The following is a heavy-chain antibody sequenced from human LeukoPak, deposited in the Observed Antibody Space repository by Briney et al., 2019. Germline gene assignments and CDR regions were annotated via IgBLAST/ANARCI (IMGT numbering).Heavy chain of an antibody. V-gene: IGHV3-74*01. J-gene: IGHJ4*02. CDR1: GFTFSSYW. D-gene: IGHD2-15*01. CDR2: INSDGSST. CDR3: ARDGRSGAVVAAAFDY. Sequence: GGSLRLSCAASGFTFSSYWMHWVRHAPGKGLVWVSRINSDGSSTSYADSVKGRFTISRDNAKNTLYLQMNSLRAEDTAVYYCARDGRSGAVVAAAFDYWGQGTLVTVSS.